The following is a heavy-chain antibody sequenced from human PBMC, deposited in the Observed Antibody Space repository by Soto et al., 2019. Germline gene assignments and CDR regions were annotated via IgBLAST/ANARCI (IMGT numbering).Heavy chain of an antibody. CDR3: ARDLRKFYYFDA. J-gene: IGHJ4*02. CDR2: ISYDGSKI. D-gene: IGHD4-17*01. Sequence: GGSLRLCCAACGFTFSTQAMHWVRQAPGKGLEWVAVISYDGSKIYYADSVKGRFTISRDNSKNTLYLQMNSLRAEDTAVYYCARDLRKFYYFDAWGQGTLVTVSS. CDR1: GFTFSTQA. V-gene: IGHV3-30-3*01.